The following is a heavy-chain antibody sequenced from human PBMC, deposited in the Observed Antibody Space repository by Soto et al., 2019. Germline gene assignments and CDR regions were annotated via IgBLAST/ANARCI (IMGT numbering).Heavy chain of an antibody. D-gene: IGHD6-19*01. Sequence: QVTLKESGPVLVNPTETLTLTCTVSGFSLSNSRMGVSWIRQPPGKALEWLAHLFPNDEKSYSASLKSRLTISTDTSNSQVFLSMTNMDPVDTATYYCARIRLSSSGCEPSDYWGQGTLVTVSS. J-gene: IGHJ4*02. CDR3: ARIRLSSSGCEPSDY. CDR1: GFSLSNSRMG. CDR2: LFPNDEK. V-gene: IGHV2-26*01.